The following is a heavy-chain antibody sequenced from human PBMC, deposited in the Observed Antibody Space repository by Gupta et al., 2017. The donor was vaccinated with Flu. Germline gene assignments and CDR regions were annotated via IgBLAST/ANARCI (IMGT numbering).Heavy chain of an antibody. Sequence: QVQLQESGPGLVKPSETLSLTCTVSGDSISTYYWSWIRQPPGKGLEWIGYIYYSGRTNYNPSLKSRVTISVDTSKNQFSLKLNSVTAADTAVYYCAGGGWVLAAVGNYYYYYGMDVWGQGTTVTVS. D-gene: IGHD6-13*01. J-gene: IGHJ6*02. CDR2: IYYSGRT. CDR3: AGGGWVLAAVGNYYYYYGMDV. V-gene: IGHV4-59*01. CDR1: GDSISTYY.